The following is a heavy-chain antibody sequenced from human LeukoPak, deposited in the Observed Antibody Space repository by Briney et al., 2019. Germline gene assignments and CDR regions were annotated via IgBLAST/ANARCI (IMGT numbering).Heavy chain of an antibody. J-gene: IGHJ5*02. Sequence: SQTLSLTCAISGDSVSSNSAAWNWIRQSPSRGLEWLGRTYYRSKWYNDYAVSVKSRITINPDTSKNQFSLQLNSVTPEDTAVYYCARDLSFRSEYSSSWYGFDPWGQGTLVTVSS. V-gene: IGHV6-1*01. CDR3: ARDLSFRSEYSSSWYGFDP. D-gene: IGHD6-13*01. CDR1: GDSVSSNSAA. CDR2: TYYRSKWYN.